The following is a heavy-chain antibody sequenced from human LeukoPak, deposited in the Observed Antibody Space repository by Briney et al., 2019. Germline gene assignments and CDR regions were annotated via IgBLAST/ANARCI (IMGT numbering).Heavy chain of an antibody. CDR3: AKKVAGVGWFDP. Sequence: PSGTLSLTCAVSGGSISSSNWWSWVRQPPGKGLEWIGEIYHSESPYYSPSLKSRVTMSVDTSKNQFSLKLSSMTAADTAVYYCAKKVAGVGWFDPWGQGTLVTVSS. V-gene: IGHV4-4*02. CDR1: GGSISSSNW. J-gene: IGHJ5*02. CDR2: IYHSESP. D-gene: IGHD7-27*01.